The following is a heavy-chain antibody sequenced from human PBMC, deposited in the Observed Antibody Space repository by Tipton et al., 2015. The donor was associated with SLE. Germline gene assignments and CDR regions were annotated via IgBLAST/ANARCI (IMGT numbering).Heavy chain of an antibody. CDR3: ARDLGDFYGMDV. V-gene: IGHV3-30*19. J-gene: IGHJ6*02. CDR2: VWSDGSYT. CDR1: GVTFSRYG. Sequence: SGVTFSRYGMHWVRQAPGKGLEWVAIVWSDGSYTDYADSVKGRFTISRDNSKNTLYLQMNSLRTEDTAVYYCARDLGDFYGMDVWGQGTTVTVSS. D-gene: IGHD3-16*01.